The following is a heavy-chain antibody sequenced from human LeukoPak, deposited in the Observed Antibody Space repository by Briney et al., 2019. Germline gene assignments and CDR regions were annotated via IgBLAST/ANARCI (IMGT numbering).Heavy chain of an antibody. CDR2: INPSGGST. J-gene: IGHJ4*02. Sequence: ASVKVSCKASGYTFTSYYMHWVRQAPGQGLEWMGIINPSGGSTSYAQKFQGRVTMTRDMSTSTVYMELSSLRSEDTAVYYRASNSEYYDILTGPPFDYWGQGTLATVSS. V-gene: IGHV1-46*01. D-gene: IGHD3-9*01. CDR3: ASNSEYYDILTGPPFDY. CDR1: GYTFTSYY.